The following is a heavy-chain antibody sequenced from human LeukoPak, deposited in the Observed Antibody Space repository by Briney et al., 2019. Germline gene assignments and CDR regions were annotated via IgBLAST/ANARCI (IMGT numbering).Heavy chain of an antibody. CDR2: IRYDGSNK. CDR3: AKVYGDYVLDAFDI. Sequence: PGGSLRLSCAASGFTFSSYGMHWVRQAPGKGLEWVAFIRYDGSNKYYADSVKGRFTISRDNSKNTLYLQMNSLRAEDTAVYYCAKVYGDYVLDAFDIWGQGTMVTVSS. D-gene: IGHD4-17*01. J-gene: IGHJ3*02. V-gene: IGHV3-30*02. CDR1: GFTFSSYG.